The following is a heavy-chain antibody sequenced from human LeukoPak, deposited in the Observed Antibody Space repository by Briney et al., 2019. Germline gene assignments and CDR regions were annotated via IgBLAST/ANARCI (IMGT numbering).Heavy chain of an antibody. CDR1: GFGFSRYA. D-gene: IGHD4/OR15-4a*01. CDR3: AKGFACAENRCYGLDS. V-gene: IGHV3-23*01. CDR2: ITESGHST. Sequence: GGSLRLSCAASGFGFSRYAMTWVRQAPGKGLEWVSLITESGHSTYYTKSVKGRFTISRDNSKNTLYLQTNSLGVEDTALYFCAKGFACAENRCYGLDSWAQGILVIVSS. J-gene: IGHJ4*02.